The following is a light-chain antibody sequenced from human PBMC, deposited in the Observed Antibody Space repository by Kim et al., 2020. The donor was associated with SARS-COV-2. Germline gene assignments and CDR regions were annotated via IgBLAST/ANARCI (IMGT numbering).Light chain of an antibody. CDR1: QGIRTD. CDR3: LQHESRPWT. V-gene: IGKV1-17*01. Sequence: GDRVIITCRASQGIRTDLAWYQHKPGKAPRRLIYAASLLQTGVPTRFSGSGLGTEFTLTISSLQPEDFATYYCLQHESRPWTFG. J-gene: IGKJ1*01. CDR2: AAS.